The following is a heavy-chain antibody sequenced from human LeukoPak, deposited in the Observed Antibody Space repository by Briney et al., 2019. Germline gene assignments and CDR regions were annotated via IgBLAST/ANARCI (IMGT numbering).Heavy chain of an antibody. CDR1: GGSISSSNW. CDR2: IYHSGST. V-gene: IGHV4-4*02. CDR3: ARLHCGGDCYSPNWDY. J-gene: IGHJ4*02. D-gene: IGHD2-21*02. Sequence: SETLSLTCAVSGGSISSSNWWSWVRQPPGKGLEWIGEIYHSGSTNYNPSLKSRVTISVDKSKNQFSLKLSSVTAADTAVYYCARLHCGGDCYSPNWDYWGQGTLVTVSS.